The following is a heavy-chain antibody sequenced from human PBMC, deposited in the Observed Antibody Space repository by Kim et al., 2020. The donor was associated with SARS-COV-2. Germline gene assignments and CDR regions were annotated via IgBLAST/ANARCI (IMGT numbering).Heavy chain of an antibody. V-gene: IGHV4-34*01. Sequence: SETLSLTCAVYGGSFSGYYWSWIRQPPGKGLEWIGEINHSGSTNYNPSLKSRVTISVDTSKNQFSLKLSSVTAADTAVYYCARGEDYYDSSGYLTPGIWGQGTMVTVSS. CDR2: INHSGST. D-gene: IGHD3-22*01. J-gene: IGHJ3*02. CDR3: ARGEDYYDSSGYLTPGI. CDR1: GGSFSGYY.